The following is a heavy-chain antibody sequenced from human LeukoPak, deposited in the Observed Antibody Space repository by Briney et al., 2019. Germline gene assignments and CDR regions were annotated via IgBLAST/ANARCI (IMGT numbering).Heavy chain of an antibody. Sequence: ASVKVSCRTSGYTFTDYYMHWVRQAPGQGLEWMGWINPNSGGTNYAQKFQGRVTMTRDTSISTAYMELSKLRSDDTAMYYCARVRPSGYEIDYWGQGALVTVSS. D-gene: IGHD5-12*01. CDR3: ARVRPSGYEIDY. CDR1: GYTFTDYY. J-gene: IGHJ4*02. V-gene: IGHV1-2*02. CDR2: INPNSGGT.